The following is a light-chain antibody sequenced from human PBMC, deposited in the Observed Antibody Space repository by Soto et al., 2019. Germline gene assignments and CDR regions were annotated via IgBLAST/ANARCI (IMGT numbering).Light chain of an antibody. CDR3: QQSYSALLT. CDR2: AAS. CDR1: QSISSY. J-gene: IGKJ4*01. V-gene: IGKV1-39*01. Sequence: DIQMTQSPCSLSASVGDRVTITCRASQSISSYLNWYQQKPGKAPNLLIYAASSLQSGVPSRFSGSGSGTDFTLSISSLQPEDFATYYCQQSYSALLTFGGGTKVEIK.